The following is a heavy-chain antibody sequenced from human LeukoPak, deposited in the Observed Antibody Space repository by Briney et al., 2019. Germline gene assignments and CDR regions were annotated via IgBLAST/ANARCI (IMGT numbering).Heavy chain of an antibody. Sequence: SETVSLTCTVSGDSLNNRYWDWIRQPPGKGLEWIGEIHAVEGTNYNPSLRSRVTVSLDTSKNQFSLKMSSVTGADTAVYYCTSGTDSRKLGYWGQGTLVTVSS. J-gene: IGHJ4*02. D-gene: IGHD3-22*01. CDR3: TSGTDSRKLGY. CDR1: GDSLNNRY. V-gene: IGHV4-34*01. CDR2: IHAVEGT.